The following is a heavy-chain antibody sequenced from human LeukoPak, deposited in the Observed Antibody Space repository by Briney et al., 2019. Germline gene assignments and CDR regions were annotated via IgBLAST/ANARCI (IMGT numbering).Heavy chain of an antibody. CDR1: GGSISSYY. J-gene: IGHJ5*02. V-gene: IGHV4-59*01. D-gene: IGHD3-22*01. CDR2: IYYSGST. Sequence: SETLSLTCTVSGGSISSYYWSWIRQPPGKGLECIGYIYYSGSTNYNPSLKSRVTISVDTSNNQFSLKLSSVTAADTAVYYCAREFPVKYYYDSSGLSPWGQGTLVTVSS. CDR3: AREFPVKYYYDSSGLSP.